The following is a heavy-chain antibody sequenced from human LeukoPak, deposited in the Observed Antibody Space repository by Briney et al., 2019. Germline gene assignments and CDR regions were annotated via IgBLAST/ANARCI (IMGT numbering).Heavy chain of an antibody. J-gene: IGHJ4*02. Sequence: PGGSLGLSCAASGFTFSSYAMHWVRQAPGKGLEWVAVISYDGSNKYYADSVKGRFTISRDNSKNTLYLQMNSLRAEDTAVYYCARDAYATGTTDYWGQGTLVTVSS. CDR2: ISYDGSNK. CDR1: GFTFSSYA. V-gene: IGHV3-30-3*01. CDR3: ARDAYATGTTDY. D-gene: IGHD1-7*01.